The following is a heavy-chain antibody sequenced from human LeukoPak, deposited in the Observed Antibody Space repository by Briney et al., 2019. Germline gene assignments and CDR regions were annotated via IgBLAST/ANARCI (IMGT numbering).Heavy chain of an antibody. D-gene: IGHD3-3*01. CDR3: ARGAFGVVTTFDY. CDR2: IYHSGST. CDR1: GGSISSGGYY. V-gene: IGHV4-30-2*01. Sequence: SQTLSLTCTVSGGSISSGGYYWSWIRQPPGKGLEWIGYIYHSGSTYYNPSLKSRVTISVDRSKNQFSLKLSSVTAADTAVYYCARGAFGVVTTFDYWGQGTLVTVSS. J-gene: IGHJ4*02.